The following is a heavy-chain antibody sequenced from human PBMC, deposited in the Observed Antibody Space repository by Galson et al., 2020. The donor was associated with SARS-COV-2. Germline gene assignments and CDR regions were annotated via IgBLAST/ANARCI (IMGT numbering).Heavy chain of an antibody. CDR3: ARDSGQAVAVWDAFDL. J-gene: IGHJ3*01. Sequence: GESLKISCAASGFSFNFYWMHWVRQAPGKGPVWVARINNDASHTKYADSVSGRFTISRDNAQNTLYLQMHSLEVEDTAHYYCARDSGQAVAVWDAFDLWGPGTKVTVSS. D-gene: IGHD6-19*01. CDR1: GFSFNFYW. V-gene: IGHV3-74*03. CDR2: INNDASHT.